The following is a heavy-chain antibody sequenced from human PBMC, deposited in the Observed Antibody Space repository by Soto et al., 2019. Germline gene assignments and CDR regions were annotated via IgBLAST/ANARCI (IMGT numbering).Heavy chain of an antibody. Sequence: SETLSLTCAVSGGSISSGGYSWSWIRQPPGKGLEWIGYIYHSGSTYYNPSLKSRVTISVDRSKNQFSLKLSSVTAADTAVYYCASSNGLVFDYWGQGTLVTVSS. CDR1: GGSISSGGYS. CDR3: ASSNGLVFDY. D-gene: IGHD6-6*01. J-gene: IGHJ4*02. CDR2: IYHSGST. V-gene: IGHV4-30-2*01.